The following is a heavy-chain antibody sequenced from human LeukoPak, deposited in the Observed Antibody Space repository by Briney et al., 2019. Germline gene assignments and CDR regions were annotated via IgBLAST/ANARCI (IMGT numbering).Heavy chain of an antibody. CDR3: AREDTAMVIGMDV. J-gene: IGHJ6*02. CDR2: LSYDGSNK. Sequence: PGGSLRLSCAASGFTFSSYAMHWVRQAPGKGLEWVAVLSYDGSNKYYADSVKGRFTISRDNSKNTLYLQMNSLRAEDTAVYYCAREDTAMVIGMDVWGQGTTVTVSS. CDR1: GFTFSSYA. V-gene: IGHV3-30*04. D-gene: IGHD5-18*01.